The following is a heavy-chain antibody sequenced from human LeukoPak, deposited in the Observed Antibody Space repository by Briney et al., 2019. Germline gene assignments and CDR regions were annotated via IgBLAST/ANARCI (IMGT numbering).Heavy chain of an antibody. D-gene: IGHD1-26*01. CDR2: MNPNSGNT. Sequence: ASVKVSCKASGYTFTSYDINWVRQATGQGLEWMGWMNPNSGNTGYAQKFQGRVTITRNTSRSKAYMELSSLRSEDTAVYYCARGLEVGAASNFDYWGQGTLVTVSS. J-gene: IGHJ4*02. V-gene: IGHV1-8*03. CDR1: GYTFTSYD. CDR3: ARGLEVGAASNFDY.